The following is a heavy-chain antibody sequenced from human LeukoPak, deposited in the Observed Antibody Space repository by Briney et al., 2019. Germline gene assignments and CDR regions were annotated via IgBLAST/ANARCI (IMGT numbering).Heavy chain of an antibody. Sequence: GGSLRLSCTASGFTFGDYAMSWFRQAPGKGLEWVGFIRSKAYGGTTEYAASVKGRFTISRDDSKSIAYLQMNSLKTEDTAVYYCTSHPIMITFGGANYWGQGTLVTVFS. CDR3: TSHPIMITFGGANY. J-gene: IGHJ4*02. CDR1: GFTFGDYA. V-gene: IGHV3-49*03. D-gene: IGHD3-16*01. CDR2: IRSKAYGGTT.